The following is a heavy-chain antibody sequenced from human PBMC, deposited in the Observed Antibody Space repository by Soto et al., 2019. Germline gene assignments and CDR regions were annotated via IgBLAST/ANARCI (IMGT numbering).Heavy chain of an antibody. D-gene: IGHD6-19*01. Sequence: QVQVVESGGGVVQPGRSLRLSCTASGFTFRSHAMHWVRQAPGKGLEWVAQIWYDGSNKYYADSVKGRFTISRDNSKNTLYVQMDSLRVEDTAVYSCARDGQSLAPYALDVWGQGTSVTVS. CDR3: ARDGQSLAPYALDV. V-gene: IGHV3-33*01. J-gene: IGHJ6*02. CDR1: GFTFRSHA. CDR2: IWYDGSNK.